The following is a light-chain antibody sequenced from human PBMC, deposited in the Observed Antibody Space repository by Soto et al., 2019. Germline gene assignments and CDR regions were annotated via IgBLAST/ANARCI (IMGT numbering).Light chain of an antibody. Sequence: DIQMTQSPSSLSASVGDRVTITCRASQTISTYLNWYQQKPGKGPKPLIYGASSLQSRVPSRFSGSGSGTDFTLTISSLQPEDFATYFCQQSYSSPLYTFGQGTKLEI. V-gene: IGKV1-39*01. CDR3: QQSYSSPLYT. CDR2: GAS. CDR1: QTISTY. J-gene: IGKJ2*01.